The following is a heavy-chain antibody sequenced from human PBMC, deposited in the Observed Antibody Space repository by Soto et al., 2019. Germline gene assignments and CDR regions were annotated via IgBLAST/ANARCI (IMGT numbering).Heavy chain of an antibody. CDR1: GYTFTNYG. CDR3: AREGQARYDYYGMDV. Sequence: QVQVVQSGDEVKKPGASVKVSCKASGYTFTNYGFSWVRQASGQGLEWMGWISGYNGNTKYAEKFQGRVTMTTDTSTSTAHMELRSLRSDDTAVYYCAREGQARYDYYGMDVWGQGTAVTVSS. V-gene: IGHV1-18*01. J-gene: IGHJ6*02. D-gene: IGHD2-2*01. CDR2: ISGYNGNT.